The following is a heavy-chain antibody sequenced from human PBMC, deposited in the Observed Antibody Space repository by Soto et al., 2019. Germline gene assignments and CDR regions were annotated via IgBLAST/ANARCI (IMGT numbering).Heavy chain of an antibody. D-gene: IGHD6-6*01. CDR3: ARTLAARPYYYYGMDV. J-gene: IGHJ6*02. CDR1: GYTFTGYY. CDR2: INPNSGGT. V-gene: IGHV1-2*02. Sequence: QVQLVQSGAEVKKPGASVKVSCKASGYTFTGYYMHWVRQAPGQGLEWMGWINPNSGGTNYAQKCQGRVTMTRDTSISTAYMELSRLRSDDTAVYYCARTLAARPYYYYGMDVWGQGTTVTVSS.